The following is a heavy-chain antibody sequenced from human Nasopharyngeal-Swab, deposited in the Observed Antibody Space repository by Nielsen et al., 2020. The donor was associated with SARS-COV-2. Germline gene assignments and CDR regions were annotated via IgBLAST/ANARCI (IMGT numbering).Heavy chain of an antibody. CDR1: GYTFTSYY. CDR3: ARDLVDPGAFDI. Sequence: ASVKVSCKASGYTFTSYYMHWVRQAPGQGLEWMGIINPSGGSTSYAQKFQGRVTMTRDTSTSTVYVELSSLRSEDTAVYYCARDLVDPGAFDIWGQGTMVTVSS. V-gene: IGHV1-46*01. CDR2: INPSGGST. J-gene: IGHJ3*02. D-gene: IGHD1-26*01.